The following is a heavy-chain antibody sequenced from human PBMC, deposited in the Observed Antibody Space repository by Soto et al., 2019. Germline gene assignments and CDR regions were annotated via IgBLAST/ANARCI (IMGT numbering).Heavy chain of an antibody. D-gene: IGHD2-15*01. CDR3: ARDRAHDCSGGSCYSGFRAGIDY. J-gene: IGHJ4*02. CDR2: IYYSGST. CDR1: GGSISSYY. Sequence: SETLSLTCTVSGGSISSYYWSWIRQPPGKGLEWIGYIYYSGSTNYNPSLKSRVTISVDTSKNQFSLTLSSVTAADTAVYYCARDRAHDCSGGSCYSGFRAGIDYWGQGTLVTVSS. V-gene: IGHV4-59*01.